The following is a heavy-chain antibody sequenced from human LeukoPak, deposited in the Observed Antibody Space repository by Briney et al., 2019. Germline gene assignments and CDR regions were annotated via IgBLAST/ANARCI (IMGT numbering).Heavy chain of an antibody. CDR1: GGSISSGTYY. J-gene: IGHJ4*02. V-gene: IGHV4-61*02. Sequence: SETLSLTCTVSGGSISSGTYYWSWIRQPAGKGLEWIGRIYTSGTTNYNPSLKSRVTISVDTSKNQFSLKLSSVTAADTAVYYCARARRMDNFDYWGQGTLVTVSS. CDR2: IYTSGTT. D-gene: IGHD3/OR15-3a*01. CDR3: ARARRMDNFDY.